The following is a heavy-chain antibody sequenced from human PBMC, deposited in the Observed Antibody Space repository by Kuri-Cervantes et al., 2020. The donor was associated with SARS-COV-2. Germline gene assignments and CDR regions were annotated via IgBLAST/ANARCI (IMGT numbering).Heavy chain of an antibody. D-gene: IGHD3-10*01. Sequence: GESLKISCAASGFTFSSYAMHWVRQAPGKGLEWVAVISDDGSNKYYADSVKGRFTISRDNSKNLVFLQMNSLRVEDTAIYYCARDDTHYGSGCDPWGQGTPVTVSS. V-gene: IGHV3-30-3*01. CDR1: GFTFSSYA. J-gene: IGHJ5*02. CDR2: ISDDGSNK. CDR3: ARDDTHYGSGCDP.